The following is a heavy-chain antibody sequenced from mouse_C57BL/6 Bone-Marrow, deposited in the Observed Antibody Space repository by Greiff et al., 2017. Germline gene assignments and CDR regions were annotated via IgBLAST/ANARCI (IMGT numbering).Heavy chain of an antibody. CDR2: ISYDGSN. Sequence: EVQLQESGPGLVKPSQSLSLTCSVTGYSITSGYYWNWIRQFPGNKLEWMGNISYDGSNNYNPTLKNRISITRDTSKNQFFLKLTSVTTEDTATYYCARAGNYDFDYWGQGTTLTVSS. J-gene: IGHJ2*01. D-gene: IGHD2-1*01. CDR1: GYSITSGYY. CDR3: ARAGNYDFDY. V-gene: IGHV3-6*01.